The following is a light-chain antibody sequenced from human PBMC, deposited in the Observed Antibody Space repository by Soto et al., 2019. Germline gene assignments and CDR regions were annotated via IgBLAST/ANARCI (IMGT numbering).Light chain of an antibody. CDR1: SSDVGGYNY. Sequence: QSALTQPASVSGSPGQSITISCTGTSSDVGGYNYVSWYQQHPGKAPKLMIYAVTDRPSGVSSRFSGSKSGNTASLTISGLQAEDEADYYCSSYTSSSTLFGTGTKFTAL. V-gene: IGLV2-14*01. CDR3: SSYTSSSTL. J-gene: IGLJ1*01. CDR2: AVT.